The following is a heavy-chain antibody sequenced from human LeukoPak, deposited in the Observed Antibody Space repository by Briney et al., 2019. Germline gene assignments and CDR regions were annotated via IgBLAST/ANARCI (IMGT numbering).Heavy chain of an antibody. CDR2: IYSGGST. D-gene: IGHD3-16*01. J-gene: IGHJ4*02. CDR3: AKDDRLLRFLH. Sequence: GGSLRLSCAASGFTVSSNYMSWVRQAPGKGLEWVSIIYSGGSTFYADSVKGRFTISRDNSKNTVYLQINNLRDEDTAVYYCAKDDRLLRFLHWGQGTLVTVSS. V-gene: IGHV3-53*01. CDR1: GFTVSSNY.